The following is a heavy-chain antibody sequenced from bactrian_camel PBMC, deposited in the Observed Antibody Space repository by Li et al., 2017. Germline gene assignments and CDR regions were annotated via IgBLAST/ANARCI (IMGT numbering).Heavy chain of an antibody. V-gene: IGHV3S1*01. Sequence: VQLVESGGGLVQPGGSLRLSCAASGFIFSNYWMYWVRQAPGKGREWVASIDSGGSTTYSADSVKGRFTISRDNAKNTLYLQMNSLKPEDTAVYYCTRSYFGASHNTFAFWGQGTQVTVS. CDR2: IDSGGSTT. J-gene: IGHJ4*01. D-gene: IGHD1*01. CDR3: TRSYFGASHNTFAF. CDR1: GFIFSNYW.